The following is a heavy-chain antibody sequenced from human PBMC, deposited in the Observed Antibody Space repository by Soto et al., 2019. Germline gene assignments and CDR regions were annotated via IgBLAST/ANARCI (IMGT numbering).Heavy chain of an antibody. CDR1: GFTFSSYS. V-gene: IGHV3-48*02. Sequence: EVQLVESGGGLVQPGGSLRLSCAASGFTFSSYSMNWVRQAPGKGLEWVSYISSSSSTIYYADSVKGRFTSSRDNAKNSLYLQMNSLRDEDTAVYYCARVCSSSSPGFWSGYYHYYYYGMDVWGQGTTVTVSS. CDR3: ARVCSSSSPGFWSGYYHYYYYGMDV. J-gene: IGHJ6*02. D-gene: IGHD3-3*01. CDR2: ISSSSSTI.